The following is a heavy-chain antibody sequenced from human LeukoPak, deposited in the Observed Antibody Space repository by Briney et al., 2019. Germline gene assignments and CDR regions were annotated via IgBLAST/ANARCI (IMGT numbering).Heavy chain of an antibody. CDR2: INNDGSST. Sequence: GGSLRLSCAASGFTFSSYWMHWVRQAPGKGLVWVSRINNDGSSTSYADSVKGRFTISRDNAKSTLYLQMNSLRAEDTAVYYCARPTKEGSSWYWWFDPWGQRTLVTVSS. D-gene: IGHD6-13*01. V-gene: IGHV3-74*01. CDR3: ARPTKEGSSWYWWFDP. J-gene: IGHJ5*02. CDR1: GFTFSSYW.